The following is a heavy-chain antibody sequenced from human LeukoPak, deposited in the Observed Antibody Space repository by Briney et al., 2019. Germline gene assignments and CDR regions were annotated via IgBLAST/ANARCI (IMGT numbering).Heavy chain of an antibody. J-gene: IGHJ4*02. CDR3: AKDPVGRRWFLDQ. V-gene: IGHV3-30*18. D-gene: IGHD4-23*01. Sequence: PGGSRRLSCVGSGFTFSSFGLYWVRQAPGKGLEWVAVISNDGSYKFYADSVKGRITISRDNSKNTLYLEMNSLRGEDTAVYYCAKDPVGRRWFLDQWGQGTLVTVSS. CDR1: GFTFSSFG. CDR2: ISNDGSYK.